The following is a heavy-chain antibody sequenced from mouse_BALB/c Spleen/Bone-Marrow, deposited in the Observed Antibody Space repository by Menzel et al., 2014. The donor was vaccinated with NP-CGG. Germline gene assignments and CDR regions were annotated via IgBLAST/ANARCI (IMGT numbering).Heavy chain of an antibody. Sequence: VKLVESGAELVKPGASVKLSCKASGYTFTSYYMYWVKQRPGQGLEWIGEINPSNGGTNFNEKFKSKATLTVDKSSSTAYMQLSSLTSEDSAAYYCTRSDGYYVPHWYFDVWGAGTTVTVSS. D-gene: IGHD2-3*01. CDR3: TRSDGYYVPHWYFDV. V-gene: IGHV1S81*02. CDR1: GYTFTSYY. J-gene: IGHJ1*01. CDR2: INPSNGGT.